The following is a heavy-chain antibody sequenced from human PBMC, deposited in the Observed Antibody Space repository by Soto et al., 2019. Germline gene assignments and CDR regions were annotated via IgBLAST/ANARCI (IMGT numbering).Heavy chain of an antibody. J-gene: IGHJ4*02. D-gene: IGHD6-19*01. V-gene: IGHV3-23*01. CDR3: AKGFWTVAGTRYFDY. CDR2: MSDSGGTT. Sequence: EVQLLESGGGSVQPGGSLRLSCAASGFTLSTSAMSWVRQAPGKGLEWVSVMSDSGGTTYYADSVKGRFTISRDNSRNTLYLQMDSLRAEDTAVYYCAKGFWTVAGTRYFDYWGQGTLVTVSS. CDR1: GFTLSTSA.